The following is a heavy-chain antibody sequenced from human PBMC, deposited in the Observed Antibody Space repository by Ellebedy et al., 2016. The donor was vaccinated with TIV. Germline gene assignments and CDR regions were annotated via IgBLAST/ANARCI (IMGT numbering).Heavy chain of an antibody. Sequence: ASVKVSCXTSGYTFTSFDINWVRQAPGQGLEWMGWISAYNGNTNYAQKLQGRVTMTTDTSTSTAYMELRSLRSDDTAVYYCARDRVDYYYNGMDVWGQGTTVTVSS. CDR1: GYTFTSFD. CDR3: ARDRVDYYYNGMDV. V-gene: IGHV1-18*01. J-gene: IGHJ6*02. CDR2: ISAYNGNT.